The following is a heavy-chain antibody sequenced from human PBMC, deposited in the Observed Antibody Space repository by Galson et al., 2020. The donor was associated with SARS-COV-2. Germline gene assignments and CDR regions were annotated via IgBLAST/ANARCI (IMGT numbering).Heavy chain of an antibody. V-gene: IGHV2-70*11. CDR1: GVSLSTIGMC. Sequence: SGPTLVKPTQTLTLTCTFPGVSLSTIGMCVSWIRQPPVKSLELPARIVGDDDKYYSTSLKTRLTISKDTSKNQVVLTMTNMDPVDTATYYCARMVVRGVTYDYWGQGTLVTVSS. D-gene: IGHD3-10*01. CDR2: IVGDDDK. J-gene: IGHJ4*02. CDR3: ARMVVRGVTYDY.